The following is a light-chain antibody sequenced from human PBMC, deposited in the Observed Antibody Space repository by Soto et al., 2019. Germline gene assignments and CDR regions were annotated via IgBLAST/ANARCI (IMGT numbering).Light chain of an antibody. J-gene: IGKJ1*01. CDR2: GAS. CDR3: QQYGSSPTT. V-gene: IGKV3-20*01. CDR1: QSVSNNY. Sequence: EIVLTQSPGTLSLSPGERATLSCRASQSVSNNYLAWYQQKPGQAPRLLIYGASNRATGIPDRFSGSGSGTDFNLTISSLQPEDVAVYYCQQYGSSPTTFGHGTKVDIK.